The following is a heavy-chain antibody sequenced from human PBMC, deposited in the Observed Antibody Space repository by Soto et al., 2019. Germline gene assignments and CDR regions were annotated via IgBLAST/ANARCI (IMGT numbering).Heavy chain of an antibody. Sequence: EVQLLESGGGLVQPGGSLRLSCAASGLTSRTYAMSWVRQAPGKGLEWVSTISTSGSSYAAESVKGRFTTSRDNSKNTLYLQMNSLRADDTAIYYCVKDRAVGPNFEYWGQGTLVAVSS. CDR2: ISTSGS. V-gene: IGHV3-23*01. J-gene: IGHJ4*02. D-gene: IGHD2-15*01. CDR3: VKDRAVGPNFEY. CDR1: GLTSRTYA.